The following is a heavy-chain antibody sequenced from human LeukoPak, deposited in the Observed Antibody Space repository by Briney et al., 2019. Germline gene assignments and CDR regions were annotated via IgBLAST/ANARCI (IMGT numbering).Heavy chain of an antibody. CDR3: ARLAAYYGYDAFDI. J-gene: IGHJ3*02. CDR2: INPNSGGT. D-gene: IGHD3-10*01. V-gene: IGHV1-2*04. CDR1: GYTFTGYY. Sequence: ASVKVSCKASGYTFTGYYMHWVRQAPGQGLEWMGWINPNSGGTNYAQKFQGWVTMTRDTSISTAYMELSRLRSDDTAVYYCARLAAYYGYDAFDIWGQGTMVTVSS.